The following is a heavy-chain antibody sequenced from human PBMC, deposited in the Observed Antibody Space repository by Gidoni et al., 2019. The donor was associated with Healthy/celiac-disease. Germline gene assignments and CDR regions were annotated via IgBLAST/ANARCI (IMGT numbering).Heavy chain of an antibody. J-gene: IGHJ4*02. CDR3: ARAPRYCSGGSCYWPKGGIDY. Sequence: QVQLQESGPGLVKPSEPLYLPFPLSGGSLRLYYWSRIRQPPGKGLEWIGYIYYSGSTNYNPSLKSRVTISVDTSKNQFSLKLSSVTAADTAVYYCARAPRYCSGGSCYWPKGGIDYWGQGTLVTVSS. CDR1: GGSLRLYY. CDR2: IYYSGST. D-gene: IGHD2-15*01. V-gene: IGHV4-59*01.